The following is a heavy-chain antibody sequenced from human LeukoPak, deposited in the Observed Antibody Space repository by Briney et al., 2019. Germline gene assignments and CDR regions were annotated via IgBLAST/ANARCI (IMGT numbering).Heavy chain of an antibody. V-gene: IGHV1-46*01. D-gene: IGHD3-22*01. J-gene: IGHJ4*02. CDR2: INHSGGSR. Sequence: GASVTVSCKASGYTFTSYYMHWVRQAPGQGLEWVGIINHSGGSRNYAQKFQGRVTMTRDTSTRTVYMELSSLRSEDTAAYYCARGKTYYYDSSGYSHWVQRTLVTVSS. CDR3: ARGKTYYYDSSGYSH. CDR1: GYTFTSYY.